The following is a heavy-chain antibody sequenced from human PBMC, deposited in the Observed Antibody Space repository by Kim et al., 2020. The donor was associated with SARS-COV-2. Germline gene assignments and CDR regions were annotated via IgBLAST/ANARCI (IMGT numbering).Heavy chain of an antibody. V-gene: IGHV6-1*01. CDR1: GDSVSSNSAA. CDR2: TYYRSKWYN. J-gene: IGHJ6*02. Sequence: SQTLSLTCAISGDSVSSNSAAWNWIRQSPSRGLEWLGRTYYRSKWYNDYAVSVKSRITINPDTSKNQFSLQLNSVTPEDTAVYYCARNDRRPGTYYYYGMDVWGQGTTVTVSS. CDR3: ARNDRRPGTYYYYGMDV. D-gene: IGHD1-1*01.